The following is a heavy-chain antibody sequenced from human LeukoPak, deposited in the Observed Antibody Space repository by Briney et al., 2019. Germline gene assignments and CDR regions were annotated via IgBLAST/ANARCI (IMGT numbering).Heavy chain of an antibody. CDR1: GFTFSDSW. V-gene: IGHV3-7*01. CDR2: MNQDGGEK. J-gene: IGHJ6*02. CDR3: ATYTHWVAGDV. D-gene: IGHD3-16*01. Sequence: QAGGSLRLSCAAAGFTFSDSWMSWVRQAPGKGLEWVANMNQDGGEKDYVDSVKGQFTISRDNARNLLYLQMSSLRAEDTAVYYCATYTHWVAGDVWGQGTTVTVSS.